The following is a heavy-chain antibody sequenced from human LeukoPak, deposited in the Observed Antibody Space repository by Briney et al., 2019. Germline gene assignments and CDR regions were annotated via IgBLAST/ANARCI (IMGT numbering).Heavy chain of an antibody. V-gene: IGHV3-21*01. D-gene: IGHD2-2*01. CDR1: GFTFSSYS. Sequence: PGGSLRLSCAASGFTFSSYSVNWVRRAPGKGLEWVSSISSSSSYIYYADSVKGRFTISRDNAKNSLYLQMNSLRAEDTAVYYCARDRIVVVPAAYMDDAFDIWGHGTMVTVSS. J-gene: IGHJ3*02. CDR2: ISSSSSYI. CDR3: ARDRIVVVPAAYMDDAFDI.